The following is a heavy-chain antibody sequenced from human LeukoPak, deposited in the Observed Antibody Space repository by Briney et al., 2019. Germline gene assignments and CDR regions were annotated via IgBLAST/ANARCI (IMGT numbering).Heavy chain of an antibody. CDR1: GFTISFYW. V-gene: IGHV3-7*01. J-gene: IGHJ4*02. D-gene: IGHD3-10*01. CDR3: VRDGGYYGPDS. Sequence: PGGSLRLSCAASGFTISFYWMSWVRQAPGKGLEWVANINQVASEKNYVVSVKSRFTIARDNAKNPLYLQMNSVRAEDTAMYYCVRDGGYYGPDSWGQGALVSVSS. CDR2: INQVASEK.